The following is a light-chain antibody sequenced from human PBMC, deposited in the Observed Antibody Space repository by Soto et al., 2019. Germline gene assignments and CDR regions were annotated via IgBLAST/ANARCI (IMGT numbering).Light chain of an antibody. J-gene: IGKJ4*01. CDR3: QQYYTTLS. V-gene: IGKV4-1*01. Sequence: DIVMTQSPDSLAVSLGERATINCKSSQSVLYNSDNKNYLAWYQQKAGQPPKLLIYWASTRDSGVPDRFSGSGSGADFTLTISNLQAEDVAVYYCQQYYTTLSFGGGTKVVIK. CDR2: WAS. CDR1: QSVLYNSDNKNY.